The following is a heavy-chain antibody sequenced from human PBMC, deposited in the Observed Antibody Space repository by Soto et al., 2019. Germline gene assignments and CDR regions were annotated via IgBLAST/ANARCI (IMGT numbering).Heavy chain of an antibody. Sequence: QVQLQESGPGLVKPSQTLSLTCTVSGGSISSGGYYWSWIRQHPGKALEWIGYIYYSGSTYYNPSPKSRVTISVDTSKNQFSLKLSSVTAADTAVYYCASSGYYTPRHQSYFDYWGQGTLVTVSS. CDR1: GGSISSGGYY. J-gene: IGHJ4*02. CDR2: IYYSGST. CDR3: ASSGYYTPRHQSYFDY. V-gene: IGHV4-31*03. D-gene: IGHD3-3*01.